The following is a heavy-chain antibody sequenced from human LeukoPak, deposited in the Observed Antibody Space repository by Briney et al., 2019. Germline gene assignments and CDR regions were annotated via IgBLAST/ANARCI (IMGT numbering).Heavy chain of an antibody. D-gene: IGHD6-19*01. V-gene: IGHV3-9*01. CDR3: AKDIGGWADAFDI. CDR2: ISWNSGSI. Sequence: GGSLRLSCAASGFTFSNYAMNWVRQAPGKGLEWVSGISWNSGSIGYADSVKGRFTISRDNAKNSLYLQMNSLRAEDTALYYCAKDIGGWADAFDIWGQGTMVTVSS. J-gene: IGHJ3*02. CDR1: GFTFSNYA.